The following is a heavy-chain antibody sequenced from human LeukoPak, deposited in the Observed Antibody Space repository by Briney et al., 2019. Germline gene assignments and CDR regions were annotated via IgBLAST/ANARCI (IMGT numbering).Heavy chain of an antibody. V-gene: IGHV4-39*01. CDR3: ARHEHKAVAGDT. CDR1: GGSISSSSYY. Sequence: SETLSLTCTVSGGSISSSSYYWGWIRQPPGKGLEGIGSIYYSGSTYYNPSLKSRVTISVDTSKNHFSLRLISVTAADTAMYYCARHEHKAVAGDTWGQGTLVTVSS. J-gene: IGHJ5*02. D-gene: IGHD6-19*01. CDR2: IYYSGST.